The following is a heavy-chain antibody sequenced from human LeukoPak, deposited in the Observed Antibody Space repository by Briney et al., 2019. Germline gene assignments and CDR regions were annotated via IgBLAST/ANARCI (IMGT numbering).Heavy chain of an antibody. J-gene: IGHJ4*02. V-gene: IGHV1-2*02. CDR3: ARDGRDRYNLVHY. CDR1: GYTFTAYY. Sequence: ASVRVSCKASGYTFTAYYIHWVRQAPGQGLEWMGSINPNSGGTNYAQKFQGRVTMTRDTSISAVYMELNRLRSDDTAVYYCARDGRDRYNLVHYWGQGTLVTVSS. D-gene: IGHD5-24*01. CDR2: INPNSGGT.